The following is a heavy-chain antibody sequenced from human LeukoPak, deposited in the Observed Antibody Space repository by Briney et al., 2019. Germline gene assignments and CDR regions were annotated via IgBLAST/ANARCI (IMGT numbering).Heavy chain of an antibody. V-gene: IGHV3-43D*04. Sequence: GGSLRLSCAAFGFTFDDYAMHWVRQAPGKGLEWVSLISWGGGSTYYADSVKGRFTISRDNSKNSLYLHMNSLRAEDTALYYCAKDRSGNSYGHFDYWGQGTLVTVSS. D-gene: IGHD3-10*01. CDR1: GFTFDDYA. CDR2: ISWGGGST. CDR3: AKDRSGNSYGHFDY. J-gene: IGHJ4*02.